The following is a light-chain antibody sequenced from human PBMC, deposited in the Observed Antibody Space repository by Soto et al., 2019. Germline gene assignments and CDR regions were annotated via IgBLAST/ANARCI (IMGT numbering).Light chain of an antibody. CDR2: AAS. Sequence: IQMTQSPSSLSASVGDRVTITCRASQSISRSLNWYQQKPGKAPKLLIYAASTLQGGVPSRFSGSGSGTDFTLTITSLQPEDFATYYCQQSYSTWTFGQGTKVDIK. J-gene: IGKJ1*01. CDR1: QSISRS. CDR3: QQSYSTWT. V-gene: IGKV1-39*01.